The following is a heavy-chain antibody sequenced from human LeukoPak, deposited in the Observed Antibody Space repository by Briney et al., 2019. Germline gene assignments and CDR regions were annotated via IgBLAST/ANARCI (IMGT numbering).Heavy chain of an antibody. CDR1: GFTFSSYG. J-gene: IGHJ4*02. CDR2: ISYDGSNK. D-gene: IGHD4-17*01. V-gene: IGHV3-30*18. CDR3: AKTYGDSFFDY. Sequence: QPGGSLRLSCAASGFTFSSYGMHWVRQAPGKGLEWVAVISYDGSNKYYADSVKGRFTISRDNSKNTLYLQVNSLRAEDTAVYYCAKTYGDSFFDYWGQGTLVTVSS.